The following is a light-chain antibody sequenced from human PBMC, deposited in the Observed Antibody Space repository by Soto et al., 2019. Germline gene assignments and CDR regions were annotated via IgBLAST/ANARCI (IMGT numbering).Light chain of an antibody. V-gene: IGKV3-15*01. J-gene: IGKJ1*01. CDR2: GAS. CDR3: QQYNTWWT. Sequence: EIVMTQSPATLSVSPGERATLSCRASQSVSNNLAWYRKKPGQAPRLLIYGASTRATGIPARFSGSGSGTEFTLTISSLQSEDFAVYYCQQYNTWWTFGQGTRVEIK. CDR1: QSVSNN.